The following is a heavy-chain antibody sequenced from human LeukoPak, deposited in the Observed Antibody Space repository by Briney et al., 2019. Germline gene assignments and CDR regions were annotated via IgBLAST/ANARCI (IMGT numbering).Heavy chain of an antibody. D-gene: IGHD2-2*01. CDR2: INPNSGGT. Sequence: ASVKVSCKASGYTFTGYYMHWVRQAPGQGLEWMGWINPNSGGTNYAQKFQGRVTMTRDTSTSTAYMELSRLRSDDTAVYYCARDRGLYCSSTSCYVGRYFDYWGQGTLVTVSS. CDR1: GYTFTGYY. V-gene: IGHV1-2*02. J-gene: IGHJ4*02. CDR3: ARDRGLYCSSTSCYVGRYFDY.